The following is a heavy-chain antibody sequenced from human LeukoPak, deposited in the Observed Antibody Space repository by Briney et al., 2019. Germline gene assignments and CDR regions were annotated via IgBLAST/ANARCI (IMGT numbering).Heavy chain of an antibody. J-gene: IGHJ6*02. CDR3: ARVRCSSTSCRSYYGMDV. CDR1: GGTFSSYA. CDR2: IIPILGIA. Sequence: GASVKVSCKASGGTFSSYAISWVRPAPGQGLEWMGRIIPILGIANYAQKFQGRVTITADKSTSTAYMELSSLRSEDTAVYYCARVRCSSTSCRSYYGMDVWGQGTTVTVSS. D-gene: IGHD2-2*01. V-gene: IGHV1-69*04.